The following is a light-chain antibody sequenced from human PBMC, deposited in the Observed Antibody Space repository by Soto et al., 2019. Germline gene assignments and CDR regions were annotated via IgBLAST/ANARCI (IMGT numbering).Light chain of an antibody. CDR3: QQCHATPLT. CDR1: QSVSDS. J-gene: IGKJ5*01. Sequence: EIVSTQSPDTPSLPLGERPTLSCRAHQSVSDSLPWCRHNRGQAPRLLISDIAARLSGSGFGTVFTLTITTLQPEDVGIYYCQQCHATPLTFGQGTRLEIK. V-gene: IGKV3-11*01.